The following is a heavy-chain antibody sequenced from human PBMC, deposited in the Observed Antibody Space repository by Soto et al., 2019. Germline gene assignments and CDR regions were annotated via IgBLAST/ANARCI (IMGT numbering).Heavy chain of an antibody. CDR1: GFTFDSYW. D-gene: IGHD7-27*01. V-gene: IGHV3-7*03. J-gene: IGHJ4*02. CDR3: ARDRGPNTLDY. CDR2: IKQDGGQT. Sequence: GGSLRLSCAASGFTFDSYWMTWVRQAPGKGLEWVAHIKQDGGQTYYVDSVKGRFTISRDNAKTSLYLQMNSLRAEDSATYYCARDRGPNTLDYWGQGTLVTVSS.